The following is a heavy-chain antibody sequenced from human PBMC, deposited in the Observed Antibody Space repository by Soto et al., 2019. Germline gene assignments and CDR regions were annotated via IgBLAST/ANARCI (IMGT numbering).Heavy chain of an antibody. J-gene: IGHJ4*02. CDR1: GFSVSDNY. CDR2: LHSGGGT. V-gene: IGHV3-53*02. D-gene: IGHD4-17*01. CDR3: ARGASDYGDRVDY. Sequence: EVQLVETGGGLIQPGGSLRLACTASGFSVSDNYMSWVRQAPAKGLEWVSILHSGGGTYYADSVRGRFTASRVNSQNTLYLQMNSLRAEDTAVYYCARGASDYGDRVDYWGQGTLVTVSS.